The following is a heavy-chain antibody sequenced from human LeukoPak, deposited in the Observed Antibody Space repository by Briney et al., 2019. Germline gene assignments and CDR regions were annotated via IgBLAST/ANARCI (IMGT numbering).Heavy chain of an antibody. V-gene: IGHV3-7*01. CDR2: IKQDGSEK. D-gene: IGHD2-15*01. CDR1: GGSISSSSYY. J-gene: IGHJ6*03. Sequence: ETLSLTCTVSGGSISSSSYYWGWIRQPPGKGLEWVANIKQDGSEKYYVDSVKGRFTISRDNAKNSLYLQMSSLRAEDTAVYYCARDPLYCSGGSCYPYYYYMDVWGKGTTVTVSS. CDR3: ARDPLYCSGGSCYPYYYYMDV.